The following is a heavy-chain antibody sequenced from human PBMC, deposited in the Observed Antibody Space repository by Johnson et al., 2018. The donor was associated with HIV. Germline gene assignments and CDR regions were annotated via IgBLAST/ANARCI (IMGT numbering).Heavy chain of an antibody. CDR3: AKDPPLATVVTPAL. D-gene: IGHD4-23*01. Sequence: EVQLVESGGGVVRPGGSLRLSCAASGFTFDDYGMSWVRQAPGKGLEWVSVIYSGGSTYYADSVKGRFTISRDNSKNTLYLQMNNLRAEDTAVYYCAKDPPLATVVTPALWGQGTMVTVSS. J-gene: IGHJ3*01. CDR1: GFTFDDYG. CDR2: IYSGGST. V-gene: IGHV3-23*03.